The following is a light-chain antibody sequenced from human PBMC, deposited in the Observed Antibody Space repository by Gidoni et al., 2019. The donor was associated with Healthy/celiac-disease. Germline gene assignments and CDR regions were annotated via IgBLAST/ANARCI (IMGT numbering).Light chain of an antibody. Sequence: DIVMTQSPLSLPATPGEPASISCRSSQSLLHSNGYNYLDWYLQKPGQSPQLLIYLGSNRASGVPDRFSGSGSGTDFTLKISRVEAEDVGVYYCMQALQTPRTFXXXTKLEIK. J-gene: IGKJ2*01. CDR2: LGS. CDR1: QSLLHSNGYNY. CDR3: MQALQTPRT. V-gene: IGKV2-28*01.